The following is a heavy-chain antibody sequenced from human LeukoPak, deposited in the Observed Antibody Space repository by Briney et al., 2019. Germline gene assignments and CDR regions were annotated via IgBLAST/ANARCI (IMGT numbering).Heavy chain of an antibody. V-gene: IGHV3-74*01. D-gene: IGHD5-12*01. CDR1: GFTFSTYW. J-gene: IGHJ4*02. CDR3: ARDRGYTQDY. CDR2: IKSDGSST. Sequence: GGSLRLSCAAYGFTFSTYWMHWVRQAPGKGLVWVSHIKSDGSSTSYADSVKGRFTISRDNAKNTLYLQMNSLRAEDTAVYFCARDRGYTQDYWGQGTLVTVSS.